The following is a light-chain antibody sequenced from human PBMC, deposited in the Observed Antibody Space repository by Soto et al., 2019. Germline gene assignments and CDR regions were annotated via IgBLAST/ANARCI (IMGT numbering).Light chain of an antibody. CDR2: ENN. Sequence: QSVLTQPPSVSEAPGQRVTISCTGRSSNIGAGYEAHWYQQVPGTAPKLIIYENNNRPSGVPDRFSGSKSGTTASLAITGLQAEDEAEYYCQSYDSSLSGYVFGTGTKLTVL. V-gene: IGLV1-40*01. CDR1: SSNIGAGYE. J-gene: IGLJ1*01. CDR3: QSYDSSLSGYV.